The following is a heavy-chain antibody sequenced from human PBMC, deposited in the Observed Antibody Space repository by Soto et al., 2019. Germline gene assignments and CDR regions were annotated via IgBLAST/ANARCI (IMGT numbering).Heavy chain of an antibody. CDR2: INKDGSQK. CDR3: VRELGLAY. D-gene: IGHD7-27*01. J-gene: IGHJ4*02. CDR1: GFTLSNYW. V-gene: IGHV3-7*03. Sequence: PGGSLRLSCAAYGFTLSNYWMTWVRQAPGKGLEWVANINKDGSQKNYVDSVKGRFTIARDNGQNSLSLQINSLRVEDTAVYYCVRELGLAYWGQGALVTVSS.